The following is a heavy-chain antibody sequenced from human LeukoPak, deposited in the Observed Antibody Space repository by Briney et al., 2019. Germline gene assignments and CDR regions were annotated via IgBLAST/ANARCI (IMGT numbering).Heavy chain of an antibody. J-gene: IGHJ4*02. CDR3: AKQATGNYGIYDY. Sequence: GSLRLSCAASGFTFSNYAMTWVRQAPGKGLECVSLISGSGGSTHYVDSVKGRFTTSRDNSKNTLYLQMNSLRAEDTAVYYCAKQATGNYGIYDYWGQGTLVTVSS. CDR1: GFTFSNYA. CDR2: ISGSGGST. D-gene: IGHD3-9*01. V-gene: IGHV3-23*01.